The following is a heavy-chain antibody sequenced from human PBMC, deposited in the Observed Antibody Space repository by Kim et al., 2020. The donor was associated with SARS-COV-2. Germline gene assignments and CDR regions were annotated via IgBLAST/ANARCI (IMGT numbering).Heavy chain of an antibody. CDR3: ARDLDQPELVHLYAMDV. D-gene: IGHD6-13*01. CDR2: ISSSGTYV. V-gene: IGHV3-21*06. CDR1: DFTLSRHN. Sequence: GGSLRLSCAASDFTLSRHNMNWVRQAPGKGLEWVSYISSSGTYVYYADSVNGRFTISRDNAKNLLSLQINSLRVEDTAVYYCARDLDQPELVHLYAMDV. J-gene: IGHJ6*01.